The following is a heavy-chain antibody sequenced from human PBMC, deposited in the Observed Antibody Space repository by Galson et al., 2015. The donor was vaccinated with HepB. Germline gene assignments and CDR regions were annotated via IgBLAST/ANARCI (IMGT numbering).Heavy chain of an antibody. D-gene: IGHD4/OR15-4a*01. V-gene: IGHV3-48*02. CDR3: TRVWQDNSGVDH. Sequence: LRLSCAASGFAFSSYHMNWVRQAPGKGLEWLSYITTSGGHALYADSVRGRFTISRDNAKNSLHLQMNSLRDEDTAVYYCTRVWQDNSGVDHWGQGTLVTVSS. CDR1: GFAFSSYH. J-gene: IGHJ4*02. CDR2: ITTSGGHA.